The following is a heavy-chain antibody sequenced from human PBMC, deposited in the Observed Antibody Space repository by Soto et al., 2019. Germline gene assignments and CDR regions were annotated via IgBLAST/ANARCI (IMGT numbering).Heavy chain of an antibody. V-gene: IGHV1-8*01. Sequence: QVQLVQSGAEVKKPGASVKVSCKASGYTFTSYDINWVRQATGQGLEWMGWMNPNRANTGYAQKCKGRVTMSRNTSLSTAYMALSSLRSEDTAVYYCAREGVRGMDVWGQGTTVTVSS. CDR2: MNPNRANT. J-gene: IGHJ6*02. CDR1: GYTFTSYD. CDR3: AREGVRGMDV. D-gene: IGHD3-16*01.